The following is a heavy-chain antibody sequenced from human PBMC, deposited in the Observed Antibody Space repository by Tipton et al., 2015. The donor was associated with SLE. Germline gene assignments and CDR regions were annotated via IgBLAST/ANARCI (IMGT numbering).Heavy chain of an antibody. CDR3: ARHNGQYNWFDS. Sequence: TLSLTCAVYGGSFSGYYWSWIRQPPGKGLEWIGDIYYSGSTYYNPSLKSRVTMSVDTSKNQFSLKLNSVTAADTAVYYCARHNGQYNWFDSWGQGTLVTVSS. D-gene: IGHD1-1*01. CDR2: IYYSGST. J-gene: IGHJ5*01. V-gene: IGHV4-34*01. CDR1: GGSFSGYY.